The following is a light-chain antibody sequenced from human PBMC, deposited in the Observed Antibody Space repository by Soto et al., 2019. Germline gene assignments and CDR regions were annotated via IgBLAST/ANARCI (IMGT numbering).Light chain of an antibody. Sequence: DTVLTQSPATVSLSPGESVTLSCRASQTFCSGCLAWYQQKPGQSPRLLIYGASSTATGLPDRYSGSGSGTDFTLTISRLEPEDFAVYYCQHYGTTPWTFGPGTKVGIK. V-gene: IGKV3-20*01. CDR3: QHYGTTPWT. CDR1: QTFCSGC. CDR2: GAS. J-gene: IGKJ1*01.